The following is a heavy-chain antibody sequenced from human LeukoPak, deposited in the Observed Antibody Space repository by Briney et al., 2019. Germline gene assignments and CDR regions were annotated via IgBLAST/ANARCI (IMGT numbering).Heavy chain of an antibody. V-gene: IGHV3-23*01. D-gene: IGHD5-18*01. Sequence: GGSLRLSCAASGFTFSSYWITWVRQAPGKGLEWVSAISGSGGSTYYADSVKGRFTISRDNSKNTLYLQMNSLRAEDTAVYYCAKESGYSYGYVSYWGQGTLVTVSS. J-gene: IGHJ4*02. CDR2: ISGSGGST. CDR1: GFTFSSYW. CDR3: AKESGYSYGYVSY.